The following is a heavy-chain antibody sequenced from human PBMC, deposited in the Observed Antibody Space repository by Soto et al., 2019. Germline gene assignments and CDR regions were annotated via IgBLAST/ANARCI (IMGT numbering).Heavy chain of an antibody. V-gene: IGHV3-9*01. CDR3: LKDAPNVSIDD. J-gene: IGHJ4*02. CDR1: GFRFEQYV. D-gene: IGHD3-10*02. Sequence: VQVVASGGGLLQPGRSLRLSCAVSGFRFEQYVMHWVRQAPGKGLECVSTVSPTGDTVAYADSVEGRFTVSRDNAKNSLYLQMNSLKGHDTAFYYCLKDAPNVSIDDWGQGTLVTVSS. CDR2: VSPTGDTV.